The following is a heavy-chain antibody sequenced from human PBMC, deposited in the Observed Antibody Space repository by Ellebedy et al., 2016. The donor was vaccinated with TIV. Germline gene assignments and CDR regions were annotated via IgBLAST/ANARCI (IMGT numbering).Heavy chain of an antibody. CDR2: IYYSGST. CDR1: GGSITSYY. V-gene: IGHV4-59*01. Sequence: SETLSLTCTVSGGSITSYYWSWIRQHPGKELQWIGYIYYSGSTNYNPSLKSRVTISVDTSKNQFSRKLSSVTAADTAVYYCARIVAKGMDVWGQGTVVTVSS. J-gene: IGHJ3*01. CDR3: ARIVAKGMDV. D-gene: IGHD5-12*01.